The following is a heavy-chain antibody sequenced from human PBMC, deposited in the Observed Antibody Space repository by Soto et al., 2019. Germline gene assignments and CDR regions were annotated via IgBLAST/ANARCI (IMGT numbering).Heavy chain of an antibody. D-gene: IGHD6-19*01. CDR2: ITGYGATT. CDR1: GFIFNNYA. J-gene: IGHJ5*02. CDR3: ARDPLLYDSDWYPNWLGP. Sequence: EAQLLESGGGLVQPGGSLRLSCSASGFIFNNYAMSWVRQAPGKGLEWVSGITGYGATTYYAESVKGRFTISRDNSKNTLYLQMSTLTAEDTAVYYWARDPLLYDSDWYPNWLGPWGQGTLVTVSS. V-gene: IGHV3-23*01.